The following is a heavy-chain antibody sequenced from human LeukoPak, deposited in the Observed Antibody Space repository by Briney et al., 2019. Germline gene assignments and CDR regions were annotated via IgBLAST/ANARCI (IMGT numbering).Heavy chain of an antibody. Sequence: SETLSLTCTVSGGSISSYYWSWIRQPPGKGLEWIGYIYYSGSTNYNPSLKSRVTISVDTSKNQFSLKLSSVTAADTAVYYCASVEMATIVHWGQGTLATVSS. CDR2: IYYSGST. D-gene: IGHD5-24*01. CDR1: GGSISSYY. J-gene: IGHJ4*02. V-gene: IGHV4-59*01. CDR3: ASVEMATIVH.